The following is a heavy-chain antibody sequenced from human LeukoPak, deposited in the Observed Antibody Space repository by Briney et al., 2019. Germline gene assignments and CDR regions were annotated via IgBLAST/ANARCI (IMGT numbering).Heavy chain of an antibody. CDR1: GYTFTSYG. D-gene: IGHD6-13*01. CDR3: ARDRRPFLSGYSSSWYAY. V-gene: IGHV1-18*01. J-gene: IGHJ4*02. CDR2: ISAYNGNT. Sequence: ASVKVSCKASGYTFTSYGISWVRQAPGQGLEWMGWISAYNGNTNYAQKLQGRATMTTHTYTNTAYMELRSLRSDDTAVYYCARDRRPFLSGYSSSWYAYWGQGTLVTVSS.